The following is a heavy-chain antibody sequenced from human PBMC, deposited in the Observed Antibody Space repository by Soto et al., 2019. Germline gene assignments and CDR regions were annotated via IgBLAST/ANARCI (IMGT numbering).Heavy chain of an antibody. J-gene: IGHJ6*02. Sequence: SVKVSCKASGGTFSSYAISWVRQAPGQGLEWMGGIIPIFGTANYAQKFQGRVTITADESTSTAYMEQSSLRSEDTAVYYCARDMDATVTIKDGMDVWGQGTTVTV. CDR2: IIPIFGTA. CDR1: GGTFSSYA. CDR3: ARDMDATVTIKDGMDV. D-gene: IGHD4-4*01. V-gene: IGHV1-69*13.